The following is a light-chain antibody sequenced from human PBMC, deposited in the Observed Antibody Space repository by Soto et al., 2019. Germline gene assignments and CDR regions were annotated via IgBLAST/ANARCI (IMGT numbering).Light chain of an antibody. Sequence: DIQMTQSPSSRSASVGDRVSITCRASQGIRKDLGWYQQKPGKAPKCLIYAASSLQSGVPSRFSGSGSGTEFTLTISSLQPEDFATYYCLQHNSYPLTFGGGTKVEIK. CDR2: AAS. CDR1: QGIRKD. CDR3: LQHNSYPLT. J-gene: IGKJ4*01. V-gene: IGKV1-17*01.